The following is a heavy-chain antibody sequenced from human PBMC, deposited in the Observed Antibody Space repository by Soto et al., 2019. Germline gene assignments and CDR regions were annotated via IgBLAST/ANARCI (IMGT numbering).Heavy chain of an antibody. CDR3: ARHNIGSGWYGGASTGPLKVYYYGMDV. D-gene: IGHD6-19*01. V-gene: IGHV5-51*01. CDR1: GYSFTSYW. J-gene: IGHJ6*02. CDR2: IYPGDSDT. Sequence: PGESLKISCQGSGYSFTSYWIGWVRQMPGKGLEWMGIIYPGDSDTRYSPSFHAQVTISADKSISTASLQWSSLKASDTAMYYCARHNIGSGWYGGASTGPLKVYYYGMDVWGQGTTVTVSS.